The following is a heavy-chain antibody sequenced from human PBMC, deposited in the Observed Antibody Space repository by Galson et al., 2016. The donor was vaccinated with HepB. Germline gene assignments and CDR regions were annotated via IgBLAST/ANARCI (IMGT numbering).Heavy chain of an antibody. CDR2: IYNDGTT. V-gene: IGHV4-30-2*01. Sequence: TLSLTCSVSGGSISSDPYSWSWIRQTPGKGLEWIGYIYNDGTTSYRPSLRSRVTISMDRSMNHFSLRLATVTAADMGVYYCARAAVGGPEPNWFNPWGQGTLVIVSS. J-gene: IGHJ5*02. CDR3: ARAAVGGPEPNWFNP. D-gene: IGHD3-10*01. CDR1: GGSISSDPYS.